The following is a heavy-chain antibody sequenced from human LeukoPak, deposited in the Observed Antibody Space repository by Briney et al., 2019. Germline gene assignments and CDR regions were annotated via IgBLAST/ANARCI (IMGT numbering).Heavy chain of an antibody. D-gene: IGHD2-15*01. CDR3: ARSPYWQTNWYFDH. CDR2: ITSSGSYI. Sequence: GGSLRLSCAASAFSFSNYNMNWVRQAPGKGLEWVSSITSSGSYIYYADSVKGRFTVSREDAKTSSYLQITSVRAEDTAIYFCARSPYWQTNWYFDHWGRGTLVTVSS. CDR1: AFSFSNYN. V-gene: IGHV3-21*01. J-gene: IGHJ2*01.